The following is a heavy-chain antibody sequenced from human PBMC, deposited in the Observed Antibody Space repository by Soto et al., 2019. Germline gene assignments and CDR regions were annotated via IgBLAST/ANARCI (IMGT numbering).Heavy chain of an antibody. CDR1: GGSFSGYY. V-gene: IGHV4-34*01. D-gene: IGHD3-10*01. Sequence: QVQLQQWGAGLLKPSETLSLTCAVYGGSFSGYYWSWIRQPPGKGLEWIGEINHSGSTNYNPSLKSRVTISVDTYKNQFALKVSSVTAADTAVYYCARASMVRGVIRFGVYGYWGQGTLVTVSS. CDR3: ARASMVRGVIRFGVYGY. CDR2: INHSGST. J-gene: IGHJ4*02.